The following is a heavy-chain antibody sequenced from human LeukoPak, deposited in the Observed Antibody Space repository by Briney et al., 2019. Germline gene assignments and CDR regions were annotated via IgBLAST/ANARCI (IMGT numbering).Heavy chain of an antibody. J-gene: IGHJ4*02. D-gene: IGHD6-19*01. CDR1: GYTLTELS. V-gene: IGHV1-24*01. CDR3: ATAHGSGWYADY. Sequence: ASVKVSCKVSGYTLTELSMHWVRQAPGKGLEWMGGFDPEDGETIYAQKSQGRVTMTEDTSTDTAYMELSSLRSEDTAVYYCATAHGSGWYADYWGQGTLVTVSS. CDR2: FDPEDGET.